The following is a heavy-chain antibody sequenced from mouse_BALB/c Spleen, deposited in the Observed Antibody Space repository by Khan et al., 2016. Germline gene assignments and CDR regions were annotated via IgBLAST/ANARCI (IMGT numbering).Heavy chain of an antibody. V-gene: IGHV3-2*02. CDR2: ISCSGST. J-gene: IGHJ2*01. CDR3: ARYDDDRGYCDY. D-gene: IGHD2-4*01. Sequence: QLEESGPGLVKPSQSLSLTCTVTGYSITSDYAWNWIRQFPGNKLEWMGYISCSGSTSYNPSLKSRISITRDTSKNQFFLQLNSVTTEDTATYYCARYDDDRGYCDYWGQGTTLTVSS. CDR1: GYSITSDYA.